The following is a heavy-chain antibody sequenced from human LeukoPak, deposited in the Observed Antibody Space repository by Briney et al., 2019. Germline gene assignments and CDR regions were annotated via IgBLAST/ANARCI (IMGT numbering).Heavy chain of an antibody. CDR2: ISPDDSDT. CDR3: ARQAALAGPGIDY. V-gene: IGHV5-51*01. Sequence: ESLKIYCQGSGYNFATYWIGWVRQMPGKCLEWMVFISPDDSDTRYSPSFQGQVTISADKSINTAYLQWSSLRAPDTAIYYCARQAALAGPGIDYWGQGTLVTVSS. J-gene: IGHJ4*02. CDR1: GYNFATYW. D-gene: IGHD6-19*01.